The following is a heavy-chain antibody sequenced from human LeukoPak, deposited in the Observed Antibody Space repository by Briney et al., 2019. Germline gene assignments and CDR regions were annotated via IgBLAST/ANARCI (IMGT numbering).Heavy chain of an antibody. J-gene: IGHJ3*02. V-gene: IGHV5-51*01. Sequence: GESLKISCEGSGYSFTSYWIGWVRQMPGKGLEWMGIIYPGDSDTRYSPSFQGQVTISADKSISTAYLQWSSLKASDTAMYYCARRGIVGATNRHFRDAFDIWGQGTMVTVSS. CDR2: IYPGDSDT. D-gene: IGHD1-26*01. CDR1: GYSFTSYW. CDR3: ARRGIVGATNRHFRDAFDI.